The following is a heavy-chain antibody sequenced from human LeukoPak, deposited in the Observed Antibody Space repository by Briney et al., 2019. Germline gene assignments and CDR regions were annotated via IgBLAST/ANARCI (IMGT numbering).Heavy chain of an antibody. CDR3: AKDGEGGIAAAGTSPFDY. D-gene: IGHD6-13*01. J-gene: IGHJ4*02. Sequence: PGGSLRLSCAASGFTFSSYAMTWVRQAPGKGLEWVSTISGSGGSTYYADSVKGRFTISRDNSKNTLYLQMNSLRAEDTAVYYCAKDGEGGIAAAGTSPFDYWGQGTLVTVSS. CDR2: ISGSGGST. CDR1: GFTFSSYA. V-gene: IGHV3-23*01.